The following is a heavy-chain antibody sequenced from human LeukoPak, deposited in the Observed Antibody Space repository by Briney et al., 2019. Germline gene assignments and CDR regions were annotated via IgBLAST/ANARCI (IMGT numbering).Heavy chain of an antibody. J-gene: IGHJ5*02. CDR2: INHSGST. CDR1: GGSISSYY. V-gene: IGHV4-34*01. CDR3: ARPKPYGGNGKYNWFDP. Sequence: SGTLSLTCTVSGGSISSYYWSWIRQPPDKGLEWIGEINHSGSTNYNPSLKSRVTISVDTSKNQFSLKLSSVTAADTAVYYCARPKPYGGNGKYNWFDPWGQGTLVTVSS. D-gene: IGHD4-23*01.